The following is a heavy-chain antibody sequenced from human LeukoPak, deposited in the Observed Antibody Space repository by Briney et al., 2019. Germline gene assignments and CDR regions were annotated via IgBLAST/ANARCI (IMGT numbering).Heavy chain of an antibody. D-gene: IGHD2-15*01. V-gene: IGHV4-34*01. J-gene: IGHJ6*02. CDR1: GNSISSYY. CDR2: INHSGST. CDR3: ASRVEDKYYYYYYGMDV. Sequence: SETLSLTCTVSGNSISSYYWSWIRQPPGKGLEWIGEINHSGSTNYNPSLKSRVTISVDTSKNQFSLKLSSVTAADTAVYYCASRVEDKYYYYYYGMDVWGQGTTVTVSS.